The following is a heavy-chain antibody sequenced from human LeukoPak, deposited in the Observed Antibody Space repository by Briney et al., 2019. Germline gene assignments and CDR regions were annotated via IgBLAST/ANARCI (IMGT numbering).Heavy chain of an antibody. CDR3: TTYTVGATTSHFDH. Sequence: PGGSLRLSCAASGFSFSNAWMGWVRQAPGMGLEWVGRIKSKSDGGTPDYAAPAKGRFTISRDDSKNTVYLQMNSLKTEDTAVYYCTTYTVGATTSHFDHWGQGTLVTV. J-gene: IGHJ4*02. D-gene: IGHD1-26*01. V-gene: IGHV3-15*01. CDR1: GFSFSNAW. CDR2: IKSKSDGGTP.